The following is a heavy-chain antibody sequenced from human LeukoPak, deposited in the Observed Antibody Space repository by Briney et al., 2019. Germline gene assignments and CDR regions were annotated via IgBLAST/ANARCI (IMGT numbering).Heavy chain of an antibody. Sequence: ASVKVSCKASGYTFTGYYMHWVRQAPGQGLEWMARINPNSGGTNYAQKFQGRVTMTRDTSISTAYMELSRLRSDDTAVYYCARDHPSSIAARPRWFDPWGQGTLVTVSS. CDR2: INPNSGGT. CDR3: ARDHPSSIAARPRWFDP. V-gene: IGHV1-2*06. J-gene: IGHJ5*02. CDR1: GYTFTGYY. D-gene: IGHD6-6*01.